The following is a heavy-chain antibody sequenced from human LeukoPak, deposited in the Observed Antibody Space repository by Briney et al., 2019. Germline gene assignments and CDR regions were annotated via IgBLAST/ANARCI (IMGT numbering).Heavy chain of an antibody. CDR2: IYYSGST. CDR1: GGSISSYY. V-gene: IGHV4-59*01. D-gene: IGHD3-10*01. J-gene: IGHJ4*02. CDR3: ARCTKIKPSLGVREWFDY. Sequence: PSETLSLTCTVSGGSISSYYWSWIRQPPGKGLEWIGYIYYSGSTNYNPSLKSRVTISVDTSKNQFSLKLSSVTAADTAVYYCARCTKIKPSLGVREWFDYWGQGTLVTVSS.